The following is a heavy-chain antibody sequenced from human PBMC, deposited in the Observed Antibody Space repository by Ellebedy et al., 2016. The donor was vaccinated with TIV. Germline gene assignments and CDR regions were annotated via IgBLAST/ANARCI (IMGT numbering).Heavy chain of an antibody. V-gene: IGHV4-39*01. CDR2: IYYSGST. D-gene: IGHD5-18*01. Sequence: SETLSLTCTVSGGSISSCYWSWIRQHPGKGLEWIGSIYYSGSTYYNPSLKSRVTISVDTSKNQFSLKLSSVTAADTAVYYCARPNRSNRYGPFDDWGQGTLVTVSS. J-gene: IGHJ4*02. CDR3: ARPNRSNRYGPFDD. CDR1: GGSISSCY.